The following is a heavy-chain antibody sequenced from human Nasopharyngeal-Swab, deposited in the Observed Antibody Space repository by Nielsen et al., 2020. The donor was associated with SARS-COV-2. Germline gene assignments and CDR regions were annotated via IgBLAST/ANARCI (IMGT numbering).Heavy chain of an antibody. Sequence: SVKVSCKASGGTFSSYAISWVRQAPGQGLEWMGGIIPIFGTANYAQKFQGRVTITADESTSTAYMELSSLRSEDTAVYYCARAGWGSSGSNWFDPWGQGTLVTASS. J-gene: IGHJ5*02. CDR2: IIPIFGTA. V-gene: IGHV1-69*13. D-gene: IGHD3-22*01. CDR3: ARAGWGSSGSNWFDP. CDR1: GGTFSSYA.